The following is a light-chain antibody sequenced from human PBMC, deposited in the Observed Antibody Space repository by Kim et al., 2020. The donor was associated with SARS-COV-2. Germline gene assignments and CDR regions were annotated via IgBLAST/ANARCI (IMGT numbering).Light chain of an antibody. CDR2: DAS. V-gene: IGKV3-11*01. CDR3: QQGNNWPCT. CDR1: QSVRSY. J-gene: IGKJ2*02. Sequence: ELVLTQSPATLSLSPGERATLSCTSSQSVRSYLAWYQQRPGQAPRLLIYDASNRATGIPARFSGSGSGTDFTLTISSLESEDFGVYYCQQGNNWPCTLGQGTKLEI.